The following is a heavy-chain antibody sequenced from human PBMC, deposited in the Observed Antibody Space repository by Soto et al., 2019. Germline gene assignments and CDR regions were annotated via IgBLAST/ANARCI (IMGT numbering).Heavy chain of an antibody. CDR1: GFTFSSYG. D-gene: IGHD6-19*01. J-gene: IGHJ3*02. V-gene: IGHV3-33*01. CDR3: ARDKGYSSGWYKNDAFDI. Sequence: GGSLRLSCAASGFTFSSYGMHWVRQAPGKGLEWVAVIWYDGSNKYFADSVKGRFTISRDYSKNTLYLQMNSLRAEDAAVYYCARDKGYSSGWYKNDAFDIWGQGTMVTVSS. CDR2: IWYDGSNK.